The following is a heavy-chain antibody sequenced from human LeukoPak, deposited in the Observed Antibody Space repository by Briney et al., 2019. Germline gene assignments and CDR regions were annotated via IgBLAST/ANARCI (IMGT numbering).Heavy chain of an antibody. CDR1: GGSFSGYY. CDR2: INHSGST. Sequence: PSETLSLTCAVYGGSFSGYYWSWIRQPPGKGLEWIGEINHSGSTNYNPSLKSRVTISVDTSKNQFSLKLSSVTAADTAVYYCARDISYYYGSESSYNWFDPWGQGTLVTVSS. CDR3: ARDISYYYGSESSYNWFDP. J-gene: IGHJ5*02. D-gene: IGHD3-10*01. V-gene: IGHV4-34*01.